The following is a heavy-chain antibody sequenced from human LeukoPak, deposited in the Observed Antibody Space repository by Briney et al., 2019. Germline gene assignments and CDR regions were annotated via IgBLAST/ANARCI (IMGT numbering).Heavy chain of an antibody. CDR2: IIPILGIA. Sequence: ASVKVSCKASGGTFSSYAISWVRQAPGQGLEWMGRIIPILGIANYAQKFQGRVTITAGKSTSTAYMELSSLRSEDTAVYYCARDRAAAGTGFDYWGQGTLVTVSS. J-gene: IGHJ4*02. CDR1: GGTFSSYA. D-gene: IGHD6-13*01. CDR3: ARDRAAAGTGFDY. V-gene: IGHV1-69*04.